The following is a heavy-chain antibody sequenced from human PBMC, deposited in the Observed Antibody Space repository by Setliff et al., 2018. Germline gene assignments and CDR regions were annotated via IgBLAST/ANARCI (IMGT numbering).Heavy chain of an antibody. Sequence: GASVKVSCKASGYIFTGYYMHWVRQAPGQGPEWMGRINPNSGATTYAQKFQGRVTMTRDTSISTAYMEMTSLRSEDTAVFYCAGDLTGTSGYWGQGTLVTVSS. D-gene: IGHD1-7*01. J-gene: IGHJ4*02. V-gene: IGHV1-2*06. CDR2: INPNSGAT. CDR3: AGDLTGTSGY. CDR1: GYIFTGYY.